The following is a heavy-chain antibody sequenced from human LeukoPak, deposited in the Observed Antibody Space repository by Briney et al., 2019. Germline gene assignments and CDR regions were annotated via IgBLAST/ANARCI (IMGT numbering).Heavy chain of an antibody. V-gene: IGHV4-31*03. CDR1: GGSISSGGYY. CDR2: IYYSGST. J-gene: IGHJ4*02. CDR3: ARDSRSPGYFDY. Sequence: SETLSLTCTVSGGSISSGGYYWSWIRQHPGKGLEWIGYIYYSGSTYYNPSLKSRVTISVDTSKNQFSLKLSSVTAADTAVYYCARDSRSPGYFDYWGQGTLVTVSS.